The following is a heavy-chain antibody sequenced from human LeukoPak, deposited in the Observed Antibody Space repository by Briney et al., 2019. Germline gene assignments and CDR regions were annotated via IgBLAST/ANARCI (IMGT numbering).Heavy chain of an antibody. CDR2: ISADNGDT. CDR1: GYTFTSYG. J-gene: IGHJ4*02. V-gene: IGHV1-18*01. Sequence: ASVKVSCKASGYTFTSYGISWVRQAPGQGLEWMGWISADNGDTNYAQKLQGRVTMTTDASTSTAYMDLRSLRPDDTAVYYCAREGNDILAGYSSYYFDYWGQGTLVTVSS. D-gene: IGHD3-9*01. CDR3: AREGNDILAGYSSYYFDY.